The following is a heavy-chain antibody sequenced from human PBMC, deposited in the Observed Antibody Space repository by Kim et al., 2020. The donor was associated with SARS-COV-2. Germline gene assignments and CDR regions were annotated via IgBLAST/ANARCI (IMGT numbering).Heavy chain of an antibody. V-gene: IGHV3-48*03. Sequence: GGSLRLSCAASGFTFSSYDMNWVRQVPGKGLEWVSSISGSGSAISYPDSVKGRFAISRDNAKNSLYLQMNSLRAEDTAVYYCATSACSGGGCYSAHTAYRYYGMDVWGQGTTVTVSS. D-gene: IGHD2-15*01. CDR3: ATSACSGGGCYSAHTAYRYYGMDV. CDR2: ISGSGSAI. CDR1: GFTFSSYD. J-gene: IGHJ6*02.